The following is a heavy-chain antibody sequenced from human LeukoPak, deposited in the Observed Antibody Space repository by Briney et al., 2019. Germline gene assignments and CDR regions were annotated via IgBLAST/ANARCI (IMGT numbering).Heavy chain of an antibody. Sequence: SETLSLTCAVSGGSISSSNWWSWVCQPPGKGLEWIGYIYYSGSTNYNPSLKSRVTISVDTSKNQFSLKLSSVTAADTAVYYCAAQRQRAYDYWGQGTLVTVSS. D-gene: IGHD6-25*01. CDR3: AAQRQRAYDY. CDR2: IYYSGST. J-gene: IGHJ4*02. CDR1: GGSISSSNW. V-gene: IGHV4-4*02.